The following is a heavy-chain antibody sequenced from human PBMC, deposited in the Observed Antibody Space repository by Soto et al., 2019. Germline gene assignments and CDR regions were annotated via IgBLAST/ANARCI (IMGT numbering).Heavy chain of an antibody. V-gene: IGHV1-69*13. CDR3: ARDRRSIAARTYYYYGMDV. D-gene: IGHD6-6*01. CDR2: IIPIFGTA. Sequence: WASVKVSCKASGGTFSSYAISWVRQAPGQGLEWMGGIIPIFGTANYAQKFQGRVTITADESTSTAYMELSSLRSEDTAVYYCARDRRSIAARTYYYYGMDVWGQGTTVTVSS. CDR1: GGTFSSYA. J-gene: IGHJ6*02.